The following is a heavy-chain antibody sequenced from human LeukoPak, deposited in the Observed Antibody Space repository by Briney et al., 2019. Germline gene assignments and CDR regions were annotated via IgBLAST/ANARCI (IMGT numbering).Heavy chain of an antibody. V-gene: IGHV3-23*01. CDR3: AKPKDPYYYDSSGYPE. D-gene: IGHD3-22*01. CDR2: IRGSGGST. J-gene: IGHJ4*02. Sequence: PGGSLRLSCAASGFTFSSYAMSWVRQAPGKGLEWVSAIRGSGGSTYYADSVKGRFTISRDNSKNTLYLQMNSLRAEDTAVYYCAKPKDPYYYDSSGYPEWGQGTLVTVSS. CDR1: GFTFSSYA.